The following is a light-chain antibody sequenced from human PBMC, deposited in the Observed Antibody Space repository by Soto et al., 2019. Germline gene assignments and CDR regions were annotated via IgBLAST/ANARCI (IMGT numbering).Light chain of an antibody. V-gene: IGKV3-20*01. CDR2: GAS. Sequence: EIVLTQSPGTLSLSPGERATLSCRASQSVSSSYFAWYQQKPGQAPKLLIYGASSRATGIPDRFSGSGSGTDFTLIISRPEPEDFAVYYCQQYGMSPRTFGQGTKVEIK. J-gene: IGKJ1*01. CDR3: QQYGMSPRT. CDR1: QSVSSSY.